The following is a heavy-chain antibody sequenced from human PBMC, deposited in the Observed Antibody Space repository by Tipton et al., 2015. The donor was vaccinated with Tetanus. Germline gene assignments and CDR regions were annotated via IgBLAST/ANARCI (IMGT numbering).Heavy chain of an antibody. Sequence: TLSLTCNVSGGFISRSNYYWGWVRQPPGKGLEWLATIYYSGSSYYNPSLMSPLAISVDTSHNLFSLKLNSVTASDTAVYYSARSQVFRFTLVGEEITRSGRFDPWGQGILFTVSS. D-gene: IGHD3-3*01. V-gene: IGHV4-39*01. CDR2: IYYSGSS. CDR1: GGFISRSNYY. J-gene: IGHJ5*02. CDR3: ARSQVFRFTLVGEEITRSGRFDP.